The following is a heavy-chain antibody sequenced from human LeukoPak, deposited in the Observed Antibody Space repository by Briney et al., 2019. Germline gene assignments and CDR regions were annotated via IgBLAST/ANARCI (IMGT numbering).Heavy chain of an antibody. D-gene: IGHD3-16*01. J-gene: IGHJ4*02. CDR3: AKVTLRGLDY. CDR2: IRYDGSNK. Sequence: GGSLRLSCAASGFTFSSYAMSWVRQAPGKGLEWVAFIRYDGSNKYYADSVKGRFTISRDNSKNTLYLQMNSLRAEDTAVYYCAKVTLRGLDYWGQGTLVTVSS. V-gene: IGHV3-30*02. CDR1: GFTFSSYA.